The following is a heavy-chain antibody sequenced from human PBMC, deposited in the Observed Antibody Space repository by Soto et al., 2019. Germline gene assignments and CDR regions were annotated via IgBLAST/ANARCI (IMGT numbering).Heavy chain of an antibody. CDR3: ARDSSGWYAGAEFDY. CDR1: GFTFSSYA. Sequence: QVQLVESGGGVVQPGRSLRLSCAASGFTFSSYAMHWVRQAPGKGLEWVAVISYDGSNKYYADSVKGRFTISRDNSKNTLYLQMNSLRAEDTAVYYCARDSSGWYAGAEFDYWGQGTLVTVSS. CDR2: ISYDGSNK. J-gene: IGHJ4*02. D-gene: IGHD6-19*01. V-gene: IGHV3-30-3*01.